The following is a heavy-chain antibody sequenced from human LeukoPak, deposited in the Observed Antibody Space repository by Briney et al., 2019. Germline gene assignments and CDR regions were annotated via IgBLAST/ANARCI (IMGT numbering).Heavy chain of an antibody. CDR1: GFTFSSYG. J-gene: IGHJ5*02. V-gene: IGHV3-30*02. CDR3: AKDPPVVVPDNWFDP. D-gene: IGHD2-21*01. CDR2: IRYDGSNK. Sequence: GGSLRLSCAASGFTFSSYGMHWVRQAPGKRLEWVAFIRYDGSNKYYADSVKGRFTISRDNSKNTLYLQMNSLRAEDTAVYYCAKDPPVVVPDNWFDPWGQGTLVTVSS.